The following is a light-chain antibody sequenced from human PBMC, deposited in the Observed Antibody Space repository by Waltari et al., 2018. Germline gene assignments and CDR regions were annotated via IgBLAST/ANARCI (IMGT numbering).Light chain of an antibody. CDR2: GKN. Sequence: SSELPQYPAVSVALGHTVRLTCQGHSISSYYASWYQQKTGQAPVLVIYGKNNRPSGIRDRFSGSSSGNTASLTITVVQAEDEADYYCNSRDRSGNHWVFGGGTKLTVL. CDR3: NSRDRSGNHWV. CDR1: SISSYY. V-gene: IGLV3-19*01. J-gene: IGLJ3*02.